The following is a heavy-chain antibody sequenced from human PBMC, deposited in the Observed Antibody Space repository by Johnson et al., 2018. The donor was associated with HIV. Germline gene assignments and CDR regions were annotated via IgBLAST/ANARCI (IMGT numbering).Heavy chain of an antibody. CDR3: AKGGSSGWYLEI. Sequence: QVQLVESGGGVVQPGGSLRLSCAASGFTFSSYGIHWVRQAPGKGLEWVAFIRYDGSDKYYADSVKGRFTISRDNSKNTLYLQMNSLRAEDTAMYYCAKGGSSGWYLEIWGQGTMVTVSS. J-gene: IGHJ3*02. D-gene: IGHD6-13*01. CDR1: GFTFSSYG. V-gene: IGHV3-30*02. CDR2: IRYDGSDK.